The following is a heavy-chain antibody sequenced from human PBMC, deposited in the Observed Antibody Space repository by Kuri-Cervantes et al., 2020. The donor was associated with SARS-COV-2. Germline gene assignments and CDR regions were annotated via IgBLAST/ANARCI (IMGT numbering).Heavy chain of an antibody. D-gene: IGHD3-22*01. Sequence: ASVKVSCKTSGYTFTAYYVHWVRQAPGQGLEWMGRIHPNDGATNSAQKFQGRVTMTRDTSISAAYMEPSRLRSDDTAVYYCARSYFYDSSGYVMDYWGQGTLVTVSS. V-gene: IGHV1-2*06. J-gene: IGHJ4*02. CDR2: IHPNDGAT. CDR1: GYTFTAYY. CDR3: ARSYFYDSSGYVMDY.